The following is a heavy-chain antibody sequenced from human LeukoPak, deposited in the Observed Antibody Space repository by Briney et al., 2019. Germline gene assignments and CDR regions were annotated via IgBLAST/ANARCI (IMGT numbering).Heavy chain of an antibody. CDR3: AKDYYYGSV. Sequence: PGGSLRLSCAASGFTFSSYGMHWVRQAPGKGLEWVAVISYDGSNKYYADSVKGRFTISRDNSKNTLYLQMNSLRAEDTAVYYCAKDYYYGSVWGQGTLVTVSS. D-gene: IGHD3-10*01. J-gene: IGHJ4*02. CDR2: ISYDGSNK. CDR1: GFTFSSYG. V-gene: IGHV3-30*18.